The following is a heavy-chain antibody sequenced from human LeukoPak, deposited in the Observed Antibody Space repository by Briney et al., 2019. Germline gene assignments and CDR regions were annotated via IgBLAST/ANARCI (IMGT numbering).Heavy chain of an antibody. J-gene: IGHJ6*02. Sequence: SETLSLTCAVYGGSFSGYYWSWIRQPPGKGLEWIGEINHSGSTNYNPSLKSRVTISVDTSKNQFSLQLNSVTPEDTAVYYCARGLYSGYDNYYYYGMDVWGQGTTVTVSS. CDR2: INHSGST. CDR3: ARGLYSGYDNYYYYGMDV. V-gene: IGHV4-34*01. CDR1: GGSFSGYY. D-gene: IGHD5-12*01.